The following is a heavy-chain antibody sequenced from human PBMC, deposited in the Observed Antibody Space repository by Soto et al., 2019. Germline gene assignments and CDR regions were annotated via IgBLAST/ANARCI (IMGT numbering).Heavy chain of an antibody. Sequence: SETLSLTCAVSGYSISSGYYWGWIRQAPGKGLEWIGSIYHSGSTYYNPSLKSQATITVDTSKNQFSLKLSSVTAADTAVYYCARAAITMIRDNWFDPWGQGTLVTVSS. D-gene: IGHD3-10*01. CDR2: IYHSGST. V-gene: IGHV4-38-2*01. CDR1: GYSISSGYY. J-gene: IGHJ5*02. CDR3: ARAAITMIRDNWFDP.